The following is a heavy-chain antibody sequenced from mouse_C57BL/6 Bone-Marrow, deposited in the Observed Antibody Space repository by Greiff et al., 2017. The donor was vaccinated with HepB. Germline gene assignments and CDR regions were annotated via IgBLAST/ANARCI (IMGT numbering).Heavy chain of an antibody. Sequence: EVQLVESGGGLVKPGGSLKLSCAASGFTFSSYAMSWVRQTPEKRLEWVATISDGGSYTYYPDNVKGRFTISRDNAKNNLYLQMSHLKSEDTAMYYCAREGGNWERYFDYWGQGTTLTVSS. D-gene: IGHD4-1*01. CDR3: AREGGNWERYFDY. CDR1: GFTFSSYA. J-gene: IGHJ2*01. CDR2: ISDGGSYT. V-gene: IGHV5-4*01.